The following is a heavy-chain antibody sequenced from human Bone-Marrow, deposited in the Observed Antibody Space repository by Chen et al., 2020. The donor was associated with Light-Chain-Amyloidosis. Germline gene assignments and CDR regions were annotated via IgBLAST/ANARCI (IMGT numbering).Heavy chain of an antibody. CDR1: GGSISSSSYY. CDR2: VYYSGST. CDR3: ARDRRFGNFDY. V-gene: IGHV4-61*05. Sequence: QLQLQESGPGLVKPSETLSLTCTVSGGSISSSSYYWGWIRQPPGKGLEWIGYVYYSGSTNYNPSLKSRVTISVDTSKNQLSLKLNSVTAADTAVYYCARDRRFGNFDYWGQGTLVTVSS. J-gene: IGHJ4*02. D-gene: IGHD3-10*01.